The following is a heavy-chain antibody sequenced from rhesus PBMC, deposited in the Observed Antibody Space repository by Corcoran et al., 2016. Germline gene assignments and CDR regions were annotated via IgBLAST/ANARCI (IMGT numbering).Heavy chain of an antibody. D-gene: IGHD3-16*01. J-gene: IGHJ3*01. Sequence: QLQLQESGPGLVKPSETLSLTCAVSGGSISSNYWSWIRQPPGKVLEWIGRIPGSGESTDYNPPLKSRVTISTDTSKNQFSLKLSSVTAADTAVYYCARESGSYYLDAFDFWGQGLRVTVSS. CDR3: ARESGSYYLDAFDF. V-gene: IGHV4-173*01. CDR1: GGSISSNY. CDR2: IPGSGEST.